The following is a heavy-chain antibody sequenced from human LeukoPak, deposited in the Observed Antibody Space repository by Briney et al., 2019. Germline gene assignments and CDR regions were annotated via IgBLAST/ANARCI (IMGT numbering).Heavy chain of an antibody. CDR2: ISYDGSNK. V-gene: IGHV3-30*18. D-gene: IGHD2-2*01. CDR3: AKDLGPGYCSSTSCYRTIAVAGTAFDY. Sequence: PGGALRLSCAASGFTFSSYGMHWVRQAPGKGLEGVAVISYDGSNKDYADSVKGRVTISRDNSKNTLYLQMNSLRAEDTAVYYCAKDLGPGYCSSTSCYRTIAVAGTAFDYWGQGTLVTVSS. J-gene: IGHJ4*02. CDR1: GFTFSSYG.